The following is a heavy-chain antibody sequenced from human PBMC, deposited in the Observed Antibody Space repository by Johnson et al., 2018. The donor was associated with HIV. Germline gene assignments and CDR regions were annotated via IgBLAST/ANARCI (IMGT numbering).Heavy chain of an antibody. V-gene: IGHV3-66*01. D-gene: IGHD2-15*01. Sequence: VQLVESGVGVVRPGGSLRLSCAASGFTVSSNYMSWVRQAPGKGLEWVSVIYSGGSTYYADSVKGRFTISRDNSKNTMFLQMNSLRAEDTAEYHNISDIVVVVAVGELRAKHTFDIWGQGKMVTVSP. CDR1: GFTVSSNY. J-gene: IGHJ3*02. CDR3: ISDIVVVVAVGELRAKHTFDI. CDR2: IYSGGST.